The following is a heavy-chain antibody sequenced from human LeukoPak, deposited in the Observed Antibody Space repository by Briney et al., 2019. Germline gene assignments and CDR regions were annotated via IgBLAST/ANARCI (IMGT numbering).Heavy chain of an antibody. J-gene: IGHJ4*02. CDR2: IYYSGGT. D-gene: IGHD3-16*01. CDR1: GDSISSYY. V-gene: IGHV4-59*13. Sequence: PSETLSLTCTVSGDSISSYYWTWIRQPPGKGLEWIGYIYYSGGTNYNPSLKSRVSISVDTPKNQFCLKLNSVTAADTAAYYCARGVSGSYVFDSWGQGTLVTVSS. CDR3: ARGVSGSYVFDS.